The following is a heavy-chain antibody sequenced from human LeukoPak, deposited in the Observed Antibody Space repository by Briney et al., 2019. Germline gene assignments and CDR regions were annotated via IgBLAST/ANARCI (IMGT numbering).Heavy chain of an antibody. CDR3: AKDGGVYDFWSGPPLDAFDI. Sequence: GGSLRLSCAASGFTFSSYGMHWVRQAPGKGLEWVAFIRYDGSNKYYADSVKGRFTISRDNSKNTLYLQMNSLRAEDTAVYYCAKDGGVYDFWSGPPLDAFDIWGQGTMVTVSS. CDR2: IRYDGSNK. D-gene: IGHD3-3*01. V-gene: IGHV3-30*02. J-gene: IGHJ3*02. CDR1: GFTFSSYG.